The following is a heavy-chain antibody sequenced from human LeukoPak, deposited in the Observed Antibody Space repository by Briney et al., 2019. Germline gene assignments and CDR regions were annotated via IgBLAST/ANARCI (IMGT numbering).Heavy chain of an antibody. V-gene: IGHV3-21*01. D-gene: IGHD3-10*01. CDR3: ARIGAPDIAYYYYMDV. J-gene: IGHJ6*03. CDR2: ISSSSSYI. Sequence: PGGSLRLSCAASGFTFSSYSMNWVRQAPGKGLEWVSSISSSSSYIYYADSVKGRFTISRDNAKNSLYLQMNSLRAEDTAVYYCARIGAPDIAYYYYMDVWGKGTTVTVSS. CDR1: GFTFSSYS.